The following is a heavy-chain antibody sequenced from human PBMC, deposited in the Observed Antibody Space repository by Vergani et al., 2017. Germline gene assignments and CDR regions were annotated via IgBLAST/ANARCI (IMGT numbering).Heavy chain of an antibody. D-gene: IGHD2/OR15-2a*01. CDR2: INHSGST. CDR3: ARLSHGNDYFSPFDY. CDR1: GGSFSGYY. Sequence: QVQLQQWGAGLLKPSETLSLTCAVYGGSFSGYYWSWIRQPPGKGLEWIGEINHSGSTNYNPSLKSRVTISVDTSKNQFSLKLSSVTAADTAVYYCARLSHGNDYFSPFDYWGQGTLVTVSS. J-gene: IGHJ4*02. V-gene: IGHV4-34*01.